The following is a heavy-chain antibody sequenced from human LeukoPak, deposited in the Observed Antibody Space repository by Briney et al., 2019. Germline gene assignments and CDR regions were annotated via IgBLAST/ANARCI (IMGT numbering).Heavy chain of an antibody. CDR2: INGSGGST. CDR3: AELGITMIGGV. D-gene: IGHD3-10*02. Sequence: GGSLRLSCAASGFTFAGYAMSWVRQAPGKGLEWVSIINGSGGSTYYADSVKGRFTISRDNAKNSLYLQMNSLRAEDTAVYYCAELGITMIGGVWGKGTTVTISS. CDR1: GFTFAGYA. V-gene: IGHV3-23*01. J-gene: IGHJ6*04.